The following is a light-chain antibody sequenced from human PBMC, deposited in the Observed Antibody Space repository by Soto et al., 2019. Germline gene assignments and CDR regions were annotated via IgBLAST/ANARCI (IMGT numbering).Light chain of an antibody. Sequence: EVVMTQSPATLSLSPGERATLSCRASQSVSSDLAWYQQKPGQAPRLLIYGASTSATDIPARFSGGGSGTEFTLTISNLQSEDFGIYYCQQYNDWPPSTFGPGTKVDIK. CDR2: GAS. CDR3: QQYNDWPPST. V-gene: IGKV3-15*01. J-gene: IGKJ3*01. CDR1: QSVSSD.